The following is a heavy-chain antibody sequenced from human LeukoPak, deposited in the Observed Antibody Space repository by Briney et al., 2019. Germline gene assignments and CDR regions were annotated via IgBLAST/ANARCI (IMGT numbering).Heavy chain of an antibody. J-gene: IGHJ4*02. CDR1: GYTFSNHW. V-gene: IGHV5-51*01. CDR3: AKSGGSRPLYFDY. CDR2: IYPGDSDT. Sequence: GESLKISCKGSGYTFSNHWIGWVRQMPGRGLEWMGIIYPGDSDTRYNPSFQGQVTISADKSITTAYIQWSSLKASDTAMYFCAKSGGSRPLYFDYWGQGALVTVSS. D-gene: IGHD2-15*01.